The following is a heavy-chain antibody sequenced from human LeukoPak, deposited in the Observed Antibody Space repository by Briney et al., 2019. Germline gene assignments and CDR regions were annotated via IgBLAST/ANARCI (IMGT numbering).Heavy chain of an antibody. Sequence: KPSETLSLTCTVSVGSISNFYWSWIRQPPGKGLEWIGHIFSSGTTDYNPSLRSRVIISVDTSSNQFSLKLSSVTAADTAMYYCAGDISNGRYYLGYWGQGTLVTVSS. CDR2: IFSSGTT. CDR1: VGSISNFY. CDR3: AGDISNGRYYLGY. J-gene: IGHJ4*02. D-gene: IGHD3-3*02. V-gene: IGHV4-59*01.